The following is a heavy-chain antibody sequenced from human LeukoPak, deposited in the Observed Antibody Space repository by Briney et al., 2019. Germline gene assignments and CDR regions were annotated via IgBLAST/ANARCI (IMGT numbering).Heavy chain of an antibody. D-gene: IGHD6-13*01. CDR2: IKYDGDEE. Sequence: GGSLRLSCAASGFTFSDYWVSWMRQAPGKGLGWEANIKYDGDEEYYVDAVKGRFTISRDNAKNSLYLQLNSLRVEDTAVYYCKSGGAAPGSFDNWGQGTLVTVSP. CDR1: GFTFSDYW. J-gene: IGHJ4*02. V-gene: IGHV3-7*01. CDR3: KSGGAAPGSFDN.